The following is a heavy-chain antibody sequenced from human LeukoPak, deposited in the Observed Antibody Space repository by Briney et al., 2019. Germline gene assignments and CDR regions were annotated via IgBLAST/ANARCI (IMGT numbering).Heavy chain of an antibody. Sequence: QPGGSLRLSCAASGFTFSSYGMHWVRQAPGKGLEWVAVIWYDGSNKYYADSVKGRFTISRDNSKNTLYLQMNSLRAEDTAVYYCARRGAMVQEAQYYYYVMDVWGQGTTVTVSS. J-gene: IGHJ6*02. V-gene: IGHV3-33*01. CDR2: IWYDGSNK. D-gene: IGHD5-18*01. CDR1: GFTFSSYG. CDR3: ARRGAMVQEAQYYYYVMDV.